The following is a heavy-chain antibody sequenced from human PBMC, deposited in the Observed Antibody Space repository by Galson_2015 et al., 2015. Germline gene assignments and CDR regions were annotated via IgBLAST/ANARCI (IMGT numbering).Heavy chain of an antibody. CDR1: GDSVSSNRGV. CDR2: TFYRSKRNI. D-gene: IGHD1-26*01. J-gene: IGHJ4*02. Sequence: CTISGDSVSSNRGVWHWIRQSPSRGLAWLVRTFYRSKRNIDYAASVNSRITHNPDTAKNQFSLQLNSVTAEDTAVYYCVIAPAGTYGIFQYWGQGTLVTVSS. V-gene: IGHV6-1*01. CDR3: VIAPAGTYGIFQY.